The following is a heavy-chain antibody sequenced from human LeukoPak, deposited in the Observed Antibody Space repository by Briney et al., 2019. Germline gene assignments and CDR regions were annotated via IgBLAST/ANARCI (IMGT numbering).Heavy chain of an antibody. J-gene: IGHJ4*02. CDR1: GYSFTSYW. CDR3: ARRSFLTGDSFDY. D-gene: IGHD7-27*01. CDR2: IYPGDSDT. V-gene: IGHV5-51*01. Sequence: GESLKISCKGSGYSFTSYWIGWVGEMPGKGLEWMGIIYPGDSDTRYSPSFQGQVTISADKSISTAYLQWSSLKASDTAMYYCARRSFLTGDSFDYWGQGTLVTVSS.